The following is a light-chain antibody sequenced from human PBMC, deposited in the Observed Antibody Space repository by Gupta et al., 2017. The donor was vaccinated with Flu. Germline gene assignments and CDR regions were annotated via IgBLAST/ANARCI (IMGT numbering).Light chain of an antibody. CDR3: HLSSTWPPST. CDR2: GAS. Sequence: EVGMTQSPATLSVSPGERATLSCRALGSMSTNIACDQQKPGQAPRLLIYGASTRATGSPARFSGSGSGTDFTLTISSLQSDDFAVYYCHLSSTWPPSTFGPGTRVDVK. V-gene: IGKV3-15*01. J-gene: IGKJ3*01. CDR1: GSMSTN.